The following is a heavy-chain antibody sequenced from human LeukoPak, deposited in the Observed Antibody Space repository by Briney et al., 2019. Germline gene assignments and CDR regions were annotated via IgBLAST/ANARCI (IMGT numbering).Heavy chain of an antibody. CDR2: INPSGGST. Sequence: ASVKVSCKASGYTFTSYDINWVRQAPGQGLEWMGIINPSGGSTSYAQKFQGRVTMTRDMSTSTVYMELSSLRSEDTAVYYCARDTIFGVVTYRGYFDYWGQGTLVTVSS. D-gene: IGHD3-3*01. CDR3: ARDTIFGVVTYRGYFDY. J-gene: IGHJ4*02. V-gene: IGHV1-46*01. CDR1: GYTFTSYD.